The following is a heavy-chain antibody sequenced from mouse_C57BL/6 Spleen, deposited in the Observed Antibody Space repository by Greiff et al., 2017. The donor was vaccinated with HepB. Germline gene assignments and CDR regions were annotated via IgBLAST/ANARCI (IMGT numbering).Heavy chain of an antibody. Sequence: VQLKESGPELVKPGASVKISCKASGYSFTDYNMNWVKQSIGKSLEWIGVINPNYGTTSYNQKFKGKATLTVDQSSSTAYMQLNSLTSEDSAVYYCARSGLLLRSVPHYFDYWGQGTTLTVSS. D-gene: IGHD1-1*01. J-gene: IGHJ2*01. CDR3: ARSGLLLRSVPHYFDY. CDR1: GYSFTDYN. CDR2: INPNYGTT. V-gene: IGHV1-39*01.